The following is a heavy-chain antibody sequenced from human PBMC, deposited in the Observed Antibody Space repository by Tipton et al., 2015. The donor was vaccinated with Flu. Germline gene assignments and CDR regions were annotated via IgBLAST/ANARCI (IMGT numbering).Heavy chain of an antibody. J-gene: IGHJ3*02. V-gene: IGHV3-33*06. CDR2: IWYDGSNK. D-gene: IGHD6-13*01. Sequence: SLRLSCAASGFTFSSYGMHWVRQAPGKGLEWMAVIWYDGSNKYYAGSVKGRFTISRDNSKNTLYLQMDSLRAEDTAVYYCAKEGIHNAFDIWGQGTMVTVSS. CDR1: GFTFSSYG. CDR3: AKEGIHNAFDI.